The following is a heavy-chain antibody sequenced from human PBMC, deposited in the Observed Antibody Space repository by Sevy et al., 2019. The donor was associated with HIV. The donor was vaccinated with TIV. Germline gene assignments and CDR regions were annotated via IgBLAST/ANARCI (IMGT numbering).Heavy chain of an antibody. D-gene: IGHD6-13*01. CDR3: TKAAAAGTIEHGFDP. CDR2: ISYDGSNK. CDR1: GFTFSSYG. Sequence: GGSLRLSCAASGFTFSSYGMHWVRQAPGKGLEWVAVISYDGSNKYYADSVKGRFTISRDNSKNTLYLQMNSLRAEDTAGYYCTKAAAAGTIEHGFDPWGQGTLVTVSS. V-gene: IGHV3-30*18. J-gene: IGHJ5*02.